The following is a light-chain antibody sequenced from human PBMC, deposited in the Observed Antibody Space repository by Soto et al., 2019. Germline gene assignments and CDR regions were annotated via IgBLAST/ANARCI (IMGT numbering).Light chain of an antibody. CDR3: SSYTSRSTPV. CDR2: EVS. V-gene: IGLV2-14*01. CDR1: SSDVGTYKY. Sequence: SVLTQPASVSGSPGQSITISCTGTSSDVGTYKYVSWYQQLPGKAPKLMIYEVSNRPSGVSNRFSGSKSGNTASLTISELQAEDEADYYCSSYTSRSTPVFGGGTQLTVL. J-gene: IGLJ2*01.